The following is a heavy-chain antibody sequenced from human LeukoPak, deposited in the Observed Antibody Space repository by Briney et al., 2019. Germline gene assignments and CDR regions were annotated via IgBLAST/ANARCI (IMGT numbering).Heavy chain of an antibody. CDR3: ARAERSYDFWSGYYLETGTEFDY. D-gene: IGHD3-3*01. Sequence: GGSLRLSCAASGFTFSSYWMSWVRQAPGKGLEWVAVISYDGSNKYYADSVKGRFTISRDNSKNTLYLQMNSLRAEDTAVYYCARAERSYDFWSGYYLETGTEFDYWGQGTLVTVSS. CDR2: ISYDGSNK. V-gene: IGHV3-30*03. J-gene: IGHJ4*02. CDR1: GFTFSSYW.